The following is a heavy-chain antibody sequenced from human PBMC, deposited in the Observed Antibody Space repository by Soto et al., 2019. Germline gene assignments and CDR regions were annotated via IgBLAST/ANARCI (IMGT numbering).Heavy chain of an antibody. CDR1: GFTFSSYG. Sequence: QVQLVESGGGVGQPGRSLRLSCAASGFTFSSYGMHWVRQAPGKGLEWVAVISYDGSNKYYADSVKGRFTISRDNSKNTLYLQMNSLRAEDTAVFYCAKDSGFYCSGGRCTETPFDYWGQGALVIVSS. J-gene: IGHJ4*02. CDR3: AKDSGFYCSGGRCTETPFDY. D-gene: IGHD2-15*01. CDR2: ISYDGSNK. V-gene: IGHV3-30*18.